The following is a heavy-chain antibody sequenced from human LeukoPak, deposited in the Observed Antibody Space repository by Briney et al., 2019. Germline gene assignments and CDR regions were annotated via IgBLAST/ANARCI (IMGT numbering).Heavy chain of an antibody. CDR2: IYYSGST. CDR1: GGSISSSSYY. D-gene: IGHD6-19*01. V-gene: IGHV4-39*07. Sequence: PSETLSLTCTVSGGSISSSSYYWGWIRQPPGKGLEWIGSIYYSGSTYYNPSLKSRVTISVDTSKNQFSLKLSSVTAADTAVYYCARINAYSSGWPRALSWGQGTLVTVSS. J-gene: IGHJ5*02. CDR3: ARINAYSSGWPRALS.